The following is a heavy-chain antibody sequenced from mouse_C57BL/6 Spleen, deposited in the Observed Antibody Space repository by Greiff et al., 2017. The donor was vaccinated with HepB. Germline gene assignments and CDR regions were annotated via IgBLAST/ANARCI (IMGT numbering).Heavy chain of an antibody. CDR2: IYPSDSET. CDR1: GYTFTSYW. Sequence: VQLQQPGAELVRPGSSVKLSCKASGYTFTSYWMDWVKQRPGQGLEWIGNIYPSDSETHYNQKFKDKATLTVDKSSSTAYMQLSSLTSEDSAVYYCARWGDGYSSAWFAYWGQGTLVTVSA. V-gene: IGHV1-61*01. J-gene: IGHJ3*01. CDR3: ARWGDGYSSAWFAY. D-gene: IGHD2-3*01.